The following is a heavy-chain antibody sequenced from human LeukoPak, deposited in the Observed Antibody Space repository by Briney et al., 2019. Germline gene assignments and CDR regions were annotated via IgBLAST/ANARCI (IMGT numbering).Heavy chain of an antibody. CDR3: AKAPNDNYYYMDV. Sequence: PGGSLRLSCAASGFTFSSCAMRWVRQAPGKGLEWVSGISGSGGSTYYADSVKGRFTISRDNSKNTLYLQMNSLRAEDTAVYYCAKAPNDNYYYMDVWGKGTTVTVSS. CDR2: ISGSGGST. CDR1: GFTFSSCA. V-gene: IGHV3-23*01. J-gene: IGHJ6*03. D-gene: IGHD3-9*01.